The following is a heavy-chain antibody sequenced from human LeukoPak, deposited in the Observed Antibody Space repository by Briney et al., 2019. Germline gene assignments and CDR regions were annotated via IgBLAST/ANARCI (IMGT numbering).Heavy chain of an antibody. CDR1: GFTFSSYG. Sequence: PGGSLRLSCAASGFTFSSYGMHWVRQAPGKGLEWVAVIWYDGSNKYYADSVKGRFTISRDNSKNTLYLQMNSLRAEDTAVYYCARTPYDILTGYYLDYWGQGTLVTVSS. CDR3: ARTPYDILTGYYLDY. V-gene: IGHV3-33*01. CDR2: IWYDGSNK. J-gene: IGHJ4*02. D-gene: IGHD3-9*01.